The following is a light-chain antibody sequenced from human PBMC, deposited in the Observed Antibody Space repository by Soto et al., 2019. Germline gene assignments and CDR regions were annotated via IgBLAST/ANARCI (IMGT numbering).Light chain of an antibody. Sequence: QSALTQPASVSGSPGQSITISCTGTSSDVGAYNSVSWYQHHPGKAPKLLIYEVSNRPSGVSNRFSGSKSGSTASLTISGLQTEDEADYYCNSYTSTNTLEVFGGGTKLTVL. J-gene: IGLJ2*01. V-gene: IGLV2-14*01. CDR3: NSYTSTNTLEV. CDR1: SSDVGAYNS. CDR2: EVS.